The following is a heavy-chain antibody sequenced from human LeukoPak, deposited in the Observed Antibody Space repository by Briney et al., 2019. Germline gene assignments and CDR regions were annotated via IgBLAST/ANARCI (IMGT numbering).Heavy chain of an antibody. CDR2: IYYSGST. V-gene: IGHV4-59*01. J-gene: IGHJ4*02. Sequence: PSETLSLTCTVSGGSISSYYWSWIRQPPGKGLEWIGYIYYSGSTNYNPSLKSRVTISVDTSKNQFSLKLSSVTTADTAVYYCARSELLWFGGVNSGFDYWGQGTLVAVST. CDR3: ARSELLWFGGVNSGFDY. CDR1: GGSISSYY. D-gene: IGHD3-10*01.